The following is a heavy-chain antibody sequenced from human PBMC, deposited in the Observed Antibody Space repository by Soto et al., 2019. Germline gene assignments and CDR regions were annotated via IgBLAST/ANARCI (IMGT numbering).Heavy chain of an antibody. J-gene: IGHJ4*02. D-gene: IGHD4-4*01. CDR2: TYYRSKWYN. V-gene: IGHV6-1*01. CDR3: ARDPPDFHSAFDF. Sequence: SQTLSLTCAISGDSVSSNRAAWSWIRQSPSRGLEWLGRTYYRSKWYNDYALFVKSRISINPDTSKNQFSLHLNSVTPDDTAVYYCARDPPDFHSAFDFWGQGTPVTVSS. CDR1: GDSVSSNRAA.